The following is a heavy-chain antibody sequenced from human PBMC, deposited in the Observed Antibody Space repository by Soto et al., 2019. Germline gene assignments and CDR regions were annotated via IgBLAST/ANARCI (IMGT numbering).Heavy chain of an antibody. CDR3: ARRLRDDSSGYYLPFYYCYYGMDV. CDR2: ISYDGSNK. Sequence: QVQLVESGGGVVQPGRSLRLSCAASGFTFSSYAMHWVRQAPGKGLEWVAVISYDGSNKYYADSVKGRFTISRDNSKNTLYLQMNSLRAEDTAVYYCARRLRDDSSGYYLPFYYCYYGMDVWGQGTTVTVSS. CDR1: GFTFSSYA. V-gene: IGHV3-30-3*01. J-gene: IGHJ6*02. D-gene: IGHD3-22*01.